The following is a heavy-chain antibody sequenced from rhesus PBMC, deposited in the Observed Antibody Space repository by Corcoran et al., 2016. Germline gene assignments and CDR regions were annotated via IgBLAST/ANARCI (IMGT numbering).Heavy chain of an antibody. CDR1: GFTFSSYD. CDR3: AKVGSLDV. Sequence: EVQLVETGGGLVQPGGSLKLSCAASGFTFSSYDMSWVRQAPGKGLEWVSAINSGGGSTYYGDSVNGRFTISRDNSKNTLSLQMNSLRAEDTAVYYCAKVGSLDVWGRGVLVTVSS. CDR2: INSGGGST. V-gene: IGHV3S5*01. J-gene: IGHJ5-2*02.